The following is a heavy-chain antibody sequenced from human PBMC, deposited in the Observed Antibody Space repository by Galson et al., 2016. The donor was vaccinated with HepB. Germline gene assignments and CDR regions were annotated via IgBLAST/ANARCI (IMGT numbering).Heavy chain of an antibody. J-gene: IGHJ4*01. V-gene: IGHV3-21*06. Sequence: SLRLSCAVSGLPFRIYSMHWVRQAPGKGLEWVASISGDSNYIYYADSLKGRFTIYRDSDRNSLYLQMRGLTVEDTAVYYCASSQRVGDPSCSRSGCCSSSGCYIDYWGHGTPVTVSA. CDR3: ASSQRVGDPSCSRSGCCSSSGCYIDY. CDR2: ISGDSNYI. D-gene: IGHD2-2*02. CDR1: GLPFRIYS.